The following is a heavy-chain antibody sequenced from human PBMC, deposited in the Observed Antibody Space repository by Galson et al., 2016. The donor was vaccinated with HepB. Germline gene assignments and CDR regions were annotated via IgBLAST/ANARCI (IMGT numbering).Heavy chain of an antibody. CDR1: GYTFRNYV. J-gene: IGHJ6*02. V-gene: IGHV1-69*13. CDR2: IIPIFGTA. D-gene: IGHD3-10*01. Sequence: SVKVSCKASGYTFRNYVISWVRQAPGQGLEWMGGIIPIFGTANYAQKFEGRVTITADESTNTANMELSSLRSEDTAVYYCARVLFMVRGIIISADYHGMDVWGQGTTVTVSS. CDR3: ARVLFMVRGIIISADYHGMDV.